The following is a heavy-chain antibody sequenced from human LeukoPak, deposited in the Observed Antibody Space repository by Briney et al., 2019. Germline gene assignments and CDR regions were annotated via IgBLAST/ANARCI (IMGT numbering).Heavy chain of an antibody. CDR3: ATARLEAGWFSLFDY. CDR2: INPNTGGT. CDR1: GYTFTGYY. V-gene: IGHV1-2*02. Sequence: ASVKVSCKASGYTFTGYYMHWVRQAPGQGLEWMGWINPNTGGTNYAQKFQGRVTITADESTSTAYMELSSLRSEDTAVYYCATARLEAGWFSLFDYWGQGTLVTVSS. J-gene: IGHJ4*02. D-gene: IGHD6-19*01.